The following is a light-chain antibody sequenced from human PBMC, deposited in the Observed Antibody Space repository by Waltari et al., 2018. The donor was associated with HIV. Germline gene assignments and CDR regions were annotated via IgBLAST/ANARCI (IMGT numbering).Light chain of an antibody. V-gene: IGKV1-12*02. CDR1: HIGSG. J-gene: IGKJ4*01. CDR3: QRSNSFPSFT. CDR2: AAS. Sequence: DIQMTQPLFSVSASLGDSVTFTRRKSHIGSGLAWNQQTPGKAPKLLIYAASTLQSGVPSRFSGSMSGTNFTRACNGLQPEGFASYYFQRSNSFPSFTFGGRAKVEIK.